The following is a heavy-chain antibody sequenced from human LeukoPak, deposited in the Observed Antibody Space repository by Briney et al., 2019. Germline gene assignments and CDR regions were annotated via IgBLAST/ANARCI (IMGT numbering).Heavy chain of an antibody. V-gene: IGHV3-23*01. Sequence: QPGGSLRLSCAASGFTFRNYAMTWVRQAPGKGLKWVSAISGSGGDGTYYADSVRGRFTISRDNSKNTLYLQMNSLRVEDTAVYYCVKGLQWELPFDCWGQGTLVTVSS. CDR3: VKGLQWELPFDC. D-gene: IGHD1-26*01. CDR1: GFTFRNYA. CDR2: ISGSGGDGT. J-gene: IGHJ4*02.